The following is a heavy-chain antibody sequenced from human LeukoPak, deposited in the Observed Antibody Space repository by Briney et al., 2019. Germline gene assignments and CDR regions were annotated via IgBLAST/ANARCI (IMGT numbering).Heavy chain of an antibody. CDR1: GGSISSSSYY. D-gene: IGHD2-2*03. V-gene: IGHV4-39*01. CDR3: ASRGYCSSTSCYGEVY. Sequence: PSETLSLTCTVSGGSISSSSYYWGWIRQPPGKGLEWIGSIYYSGSTYYNPSLRSRVTISVDTSKNQFPLKLSSVTAADTAVYYCASRGYCSSTSCYGEVYWGQGTLVTVSS. J-gene: IGHJ4*02. CDR2: IYYSGST.